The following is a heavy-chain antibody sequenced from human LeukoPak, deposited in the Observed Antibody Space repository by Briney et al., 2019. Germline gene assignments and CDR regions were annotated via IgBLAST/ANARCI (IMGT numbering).Heavy chain of an antibody. CDR2: INHSGST. CDR3: ARGVPGIAAAGSWFDY. CDR1: GGSFSGYY. V-gene: IGHV4-34*01. Sequence: SETLSLTCAVYGGSFSGYYWSWIRQPPGKGLEWIGEINHSGSTNYNPSLKSRVTISVDTSKNQFSLKLSSVTAADTAVYYCARGVPGIAAAGSWFDYWGQGTLVTASS. D-gene: IGHD6-13*01. J-gene: IGHJ4*02.